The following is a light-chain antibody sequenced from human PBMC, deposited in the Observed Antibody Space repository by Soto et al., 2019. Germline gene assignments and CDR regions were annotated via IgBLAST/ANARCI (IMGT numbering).Light chain of an antibody. V-gene: IGKV1-5*03. CDR3: HQYYTFPWT. J-gene: IGKJ1*01. CDR1: QYISNW. Sequence: IQMTQSPSTLSAGVGDRVTMSCRASQYISNWLAWYQQKPGKAPKLLIYKASNLESGVPSRFSGSGFGTEFTLTFSSLQVDDFASYYCHQYYTFPWTFAQGTRVEV. CDR2: KAS.